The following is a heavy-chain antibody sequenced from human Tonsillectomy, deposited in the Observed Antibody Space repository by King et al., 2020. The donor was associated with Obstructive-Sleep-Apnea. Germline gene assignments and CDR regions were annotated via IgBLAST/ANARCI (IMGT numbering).Heavy chain of an antibody. V-gene: IGHV1-8*01. Sequence: AQLVQSGAEVKKPGASVKVSCKASGYTFTTYDINWVRQATGQGLEWSGWMNPNTVNTGYAQKFQGRVTMTRNTSISTAYMELSNLRSEVTAVYYCARRSGWYYFDYWSQGTLVTVSS. D-gene: IGHD6-19*01. CDR1: GYTFTTYD. CDR3: ARRSGWYYFDY. J-gene: IGHJ4*02. CDR2: MNPNTVNT.